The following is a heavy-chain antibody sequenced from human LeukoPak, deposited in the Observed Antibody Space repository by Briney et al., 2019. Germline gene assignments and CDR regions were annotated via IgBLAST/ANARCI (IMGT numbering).Heavy chain of an antibody. D-gene: IGHD3-22*01. V-gene: IGHV4-34*01. CDR3: AREGKLTGYFGGLGFNY. J-gene: IGHJ4*02. CDR2: INHSGST. Sequence: PSETLSLTCAVYGGSFSGYYRSWIRQPPGKGLEWIGEINHSGSTNYNPSLKSRVTISVDTSKNQFSLNLTSVTAADTAVYYCAREGKLTGYFGGLGFNYWGQGTLVTVSS. CDR1: GGSFSGYY.